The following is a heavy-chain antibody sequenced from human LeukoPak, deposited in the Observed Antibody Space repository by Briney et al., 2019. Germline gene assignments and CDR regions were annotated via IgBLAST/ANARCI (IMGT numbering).Heavy chain of an antibody. V-gene: IGHV3-7*01. CDR1: GFTSTTAW. CDR3: ARPITGTTGGFDY. J-gene: IGHJ4*02. Sequence: GGSLTLSCAISGFTSTTAWMTWVRQAPGKGLEWVADIRQDGSDKYYVDSVKGRFTISRDNAKNSLYLQMNSLRAEDTAVYYCARPITGTTGGFDYWGQGTLVTVSS. CDR2: IRQDGSDK. D-gene: IGHD1-7*01.